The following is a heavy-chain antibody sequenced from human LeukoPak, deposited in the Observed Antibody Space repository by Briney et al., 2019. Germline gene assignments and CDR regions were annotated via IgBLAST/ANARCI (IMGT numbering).Heavy chain of an antibody. V-gene: IGHV3-23*01. CDR2: ISATGDST. CDR1: GFSFSSYA. Sequence: GSLRLSCGASGFSFSSYAMSWVRQAPGKGPEWVSAISATGDSTYYADSVKGRLTISRDNSKSTLDLQMNSLRAEDTAVYYCAKGWPIAGDIKDWFDSWGQGTLVTVSS. D-gene: IGHD6-13*01. J-gene: IGHJ5*01. CDR3: AKGWPIAGDIKDWFDS.